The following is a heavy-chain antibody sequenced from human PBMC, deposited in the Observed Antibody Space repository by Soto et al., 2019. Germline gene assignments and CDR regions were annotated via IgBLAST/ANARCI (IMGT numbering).Heavy chain of an antibody. CDR3: AKDRGGFAGGWEYFDY. CDR2: ISGSGGST. CDR1: GFTFAGYST. Sequence: VHLLESGGGLVQPGGSLRLSCAASGFTFAGYSTMSWVRQAPGKGLEWVSRISGSGGSTYYADSVKGRCTISRDNSKNTLSLQMSAFSAEDMAFYYCAKDRGGFAGGWEYFDYWVQGALVTVSS. D-gene: IGHD6-19*01. V-gene: IGHV3-23*01. J-gene: IGHJ4*02.